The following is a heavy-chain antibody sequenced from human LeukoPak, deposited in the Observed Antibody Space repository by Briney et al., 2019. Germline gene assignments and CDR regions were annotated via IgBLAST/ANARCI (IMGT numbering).Heavy chain of an antibody. V-gene: IGHV1-2*02. J-gene: IGHJ2*01. CDR3: ARWGVAAAGSHYWYFDL. CDR2: INPNSGGT. Sequence: GASVKVSCKASGYSFTNYAMNWVRQAPGQGLEWMGWINPNSGGTNYAQKFQGRVTMTRDTSISTAYMELSRLRSDDTAVYYCARWGVAAAGSHYWYFDLWGRGTLVTVSS. CDR1: GYSFTNYA. D-gene: IGHD6-13*01.